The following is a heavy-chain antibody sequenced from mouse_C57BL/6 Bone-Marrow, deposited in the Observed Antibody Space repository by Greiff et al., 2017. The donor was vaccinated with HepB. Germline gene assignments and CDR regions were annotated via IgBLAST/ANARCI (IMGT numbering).Heavy chain of an antibody. D-gene: IGHD1-1*01. CDR2: ILPSIGRT. CDR1: DSEVFPIAY. CDR3: ARSGSNYFFYYAMDY. V-gene: IGHV15-2*01. Sequence: QVQLKQSGSELRSPGSSVKLSCKDFDSEVFPIAYMSWVRQKPGHGFEWIGGILPSIGRTIYGEKFEDKATLDADTLSNTAYLELNSLTSEDSAIYYCARSGSNYFFYYAMDYWGQGTSVTVSS. J-gene: IGHJ4*01.